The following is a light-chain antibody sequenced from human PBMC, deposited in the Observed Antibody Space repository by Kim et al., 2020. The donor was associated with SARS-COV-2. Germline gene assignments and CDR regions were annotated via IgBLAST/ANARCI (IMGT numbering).Light chain of an antibody. CDR3: QQYLKSPLT. Sequence: PGERATLSCRASQSVGSRYLAWFQQKPGQPPRLLMYDTSKRATGVPDRFSGSGSGTDFTLTVSRLEAEDYAVYYCQQYLKSPLTFGGGTQVDIK. J-gene: IGKJ4*01. V-gene: IGKV3-20*01. CDR1: QSVGSRY. CDR2: DTS.